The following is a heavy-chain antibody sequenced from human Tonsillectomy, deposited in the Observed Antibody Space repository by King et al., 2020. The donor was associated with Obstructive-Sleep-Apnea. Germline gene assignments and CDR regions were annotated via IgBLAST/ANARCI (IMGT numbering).Heavy chain of an antibody. Sequence: QVQLQESGPGLVKPSETLSLTCTVSGDSISSYYLSWIRQPPGKGLEWIGYIYYSGSTKYNPSLKSRVTISVDTSKNQFSLKLGSVTAADTAVYYCARNTEHYYYYGMDVWGQGTTVTVSS. J-gene: IGHJ6*02. CDR1: GDSISSYY. D-gene: IGHD1-26*01. CDR3: ARNTEHYYYYGMDV. CDR2: IYYSGST. V-gene: IGHV4-59*08.